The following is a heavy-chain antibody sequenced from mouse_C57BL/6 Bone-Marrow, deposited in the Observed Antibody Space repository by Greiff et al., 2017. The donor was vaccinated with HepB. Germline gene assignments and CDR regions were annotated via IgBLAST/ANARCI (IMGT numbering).Heavy chain of an antibody. J-gene: IGHJ4*01. CDR2: ISGGGGNT. CDR1: GFTFSSYT. Sequence: EVNVVESGGGLVKPGGSLKLSCAASGFTFSSYTMSWVRQTPEKRLEWVATISGGGGNTYYPDSVKGRFTISRDNAKNTLYLQISSLRSEDTALYYCASTGNYAMDYWGQGTSVTVSS. D-gene: IGHD4-1*01. V-gene: IGHV5-9*01. CDR3: ASTGNYAMDY.